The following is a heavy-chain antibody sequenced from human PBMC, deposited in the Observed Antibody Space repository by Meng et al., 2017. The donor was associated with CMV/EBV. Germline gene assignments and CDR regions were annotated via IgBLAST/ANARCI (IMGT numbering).Heavy chain of an antibody. CDR2: IKQDGSEK. J-gene: IGHJ4*02. V-gene: IGHV3-7*03. D-gene: IGHD3-3*01. Sequence: GGSLRLSCAASGFTFSSYWMSWVRQAPGKGLEWVANIKQDGSEKYYVDSVKGRFTISRDNAKNSLYLQMNSLRAEDTAVYYCARGFSVGVVIKTFDYWGQGTLVTVSS. CDR1: GFTFSSYW. CDR3: ARGFSVGVVIKTFDY.